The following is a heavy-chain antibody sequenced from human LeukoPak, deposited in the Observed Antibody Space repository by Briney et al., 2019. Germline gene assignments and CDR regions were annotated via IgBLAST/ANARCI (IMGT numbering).Heavy chain of an antibody. CDR1: GGSINTYY. Sequence: SETLSLTCTVSGGSINTYYWSWIRQPPGKGLEWTGYIYYSGSTKYNPSLKSRVTISVDTSKNQFSLKLSSVSAADTAVYYCARLSPSSGCEDYWGQGTLVTVSS. J-gene: IGHJ4*02. CDR2: IYYSGST. D-gene: IGHD3-10*01. CDR3: ARLSPSSGCEDY. V-gene: IGHV4-59*01.